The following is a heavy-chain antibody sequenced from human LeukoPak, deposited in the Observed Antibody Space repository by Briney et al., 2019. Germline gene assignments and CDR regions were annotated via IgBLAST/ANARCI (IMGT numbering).Heavy chain of an antibody. D-gene: IGHD3-10*01. CDR3: ARFYYGSGNPTY. J-gene: IGHJ4*02. Sequence: GGSLRLSCAASGFTFSSYSMNWVRQAPGKGLEWVSSISSSSSYIYYADLVKGRFTISRDNAKNSLYLQMNSLRAEDTAVYYCARFYYGSGNPTYWGQGTLVTVSS. V-gene: IGHV3-21*01. CDR1: GFTFSSYS. CDR2: ISSSSSYI.